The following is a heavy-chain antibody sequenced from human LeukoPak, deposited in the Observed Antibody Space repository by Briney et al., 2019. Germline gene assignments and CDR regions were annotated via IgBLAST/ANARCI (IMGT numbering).Heavy chain of an antibody. CDR3: ARRMATVTDTFDI. D-gene: IGHD5-24*01. CDR1: GDSLTSHF. Sequence: SETLSLTCNVSGDSLTSHFWSWIRQTPGKGLEWIGYVFHSGTTNYCPSLKSRVTISLDTSKKQFYLRLASVTAADTAVYYCARRMATVTDTFDIWGRGTMVSVSS. J-gene: IGHJ3*02. V-gene: IGHV4-59*08. CDR2: VFHSGTT.